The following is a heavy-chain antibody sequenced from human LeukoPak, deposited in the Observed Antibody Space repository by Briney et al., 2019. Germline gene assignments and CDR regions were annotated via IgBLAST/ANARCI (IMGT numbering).Heavy chain of an antibody. CDR2: INPNSGGT. D-gene: IGHD7-27*01. CDR3: ARKNWEAYDY. Sequence: GASVKVSCKASGYTFTAYYMHWVRQAPGQGLEWMGWINPNSGGTNYAQKFQGRVTMTTDTSTSTAYMELRSLRSDDTAVYYCARKNWEAYDYWGQGTLVTVSS. V-gene: IGHV1-2*02. CDR1: GYTFTAYY. J-gene: IGHJ4*02.